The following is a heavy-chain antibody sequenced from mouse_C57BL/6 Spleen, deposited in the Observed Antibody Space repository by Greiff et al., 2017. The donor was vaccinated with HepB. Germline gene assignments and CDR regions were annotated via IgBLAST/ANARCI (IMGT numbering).Heavy chain of an antibody. CDR1: GYTFTDYY. CDR3: ARGGIYYYGSNWYFDV. J-gene: IGHJ1*03. CDR2: INPNNGGT. V-gene: IGHV1-26*01. D-gene: IGHD1-1*01. Sequence: EVQLQQSGPELVKPGASVKISCKASGYTFTDYYMNWVKQSHGKSLEWIGDINPNNGGTSYNQKFKGKATLTVDKSSSTAYMELRSLTSEDSAVYYCARGGIYYYGSNWYFDVWGTGTTVTVSS.